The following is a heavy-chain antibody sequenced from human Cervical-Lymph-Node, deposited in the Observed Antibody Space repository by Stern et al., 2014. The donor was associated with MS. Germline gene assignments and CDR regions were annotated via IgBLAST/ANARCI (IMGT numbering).Heavy chain of an antibody. Sequence: EQLVESGGGSVKPGGSLRLSCAVSGFTFSDYHMHWIRQAPGKGLEWISYISTTGKTIYYADSVKGRFTISRDNAKNSLYLQMNSLRVEDTAVYYCVRASDPLFEYWGQGTLVTVSS. CDR3: VRASDPLFEY. J-gene: IGHJ4*02. V-gene: IGHV3-11*01. D-gene: IGHD2-21*02. CDR2: ISTTGKTI. CDR1: GFTFSDYH.